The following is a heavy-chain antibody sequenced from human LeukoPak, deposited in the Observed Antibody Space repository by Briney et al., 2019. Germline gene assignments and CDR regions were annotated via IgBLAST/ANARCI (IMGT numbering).Heavy chain of an antibody. D-gene: IGHD5-12*01. J-gene: IGHJ4*02. Sequence: SQTLSLTCAVSGGSISSGGYSWSWIRQPPGKGLEWIGYIYHSGSTYYNPSFKSRVTISVDRSKNQFSLKLSSVTAADTAVYYCARDSGYDRGIDYWGQGTLVTVSS. CDR1: GGSISSGGYS. V-gene: IGHV4-30-2*01. CDR3: ARDSGYDRGIDY. CDR2: IYHSGST.